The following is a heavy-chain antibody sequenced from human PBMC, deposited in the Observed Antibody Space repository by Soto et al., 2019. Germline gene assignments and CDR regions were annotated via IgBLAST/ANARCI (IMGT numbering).Heavy chain of an antibody. J-gene: IGHJ4*02. CDR1: GFTVSSNY. CDR3: ASGGSSLNFDS. CDR2: IYSGGYT. Sequence: GGSLRLSCAASGFTVSSNYMSWVRQAPGKGLEWVSVIYSGGYTYYADSVKGRFTISRDNSKNTLYLQMNSLRAEDTAVYYCASGGSSLNFDSWGQGTLVTVSS. V-gene: IGHV3-66*01. D-gene: IGHD6-6*01.